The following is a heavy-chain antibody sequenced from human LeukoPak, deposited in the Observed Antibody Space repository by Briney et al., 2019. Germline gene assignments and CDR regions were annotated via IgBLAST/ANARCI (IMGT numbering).Heavy chain of an antibody. D-gene: IGHD7-27*01. CDR2: IYPGDSDT. CDR1: GYSFTIYW. V-gene: IGHV5-51*01. CDR3: ARRAELGMRYFDF. Sequence: GESLKISCKGSGYSFTIYWIGWVRQMPGKGLEWMGIIYPGDSDTRYSPSFQGQVTISADKSISTAYLQWSSLKASDTAIYFCARRAELGMRYFDFWGQGALLVVSS. J-gene: IGHJ5*01.